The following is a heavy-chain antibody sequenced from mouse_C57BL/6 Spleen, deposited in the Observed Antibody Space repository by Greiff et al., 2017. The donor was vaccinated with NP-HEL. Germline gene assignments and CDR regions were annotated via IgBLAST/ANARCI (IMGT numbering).Heavy chain of an antibody. CDR1: GYTFTDYD. CDR2: IDPETGGT. J-gene: IGHJ2*01. V-gene: IGHV1-15*01. CDR3: TRRPEVY. Sequence: VQLVESGAELVRPGASVTLSCKASGYTFTDYDMHWVKQTPVHGLEWIGAIDPETGGTAYNQKFKGKAILTADKSSSTAYMELRSLTSEDSAVYYCTRRPEVYWGQGTTLTVSS.